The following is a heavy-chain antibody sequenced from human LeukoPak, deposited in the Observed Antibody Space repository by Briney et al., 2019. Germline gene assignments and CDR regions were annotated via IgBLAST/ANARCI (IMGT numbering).Heavy chain of an antibody. CDR3: ARDPTTVTTIFDS. D-gene: IGHD4-17*01. J-gene: IGHJ4*02. Sequence: SETLSLTCAVSGGSISSGGYSWSWIRQPPGKGLEWIGYIYYSGSTNYNPSLKSRVTISVDTSKNQFSLKLSSVTAADTAVYYCARDPTTVTTIFDSWGQGTLVTVSS. V-gene: IGHV4-61*08. CDR1: GGSISSGGYS. CDR2: IYYSGST.